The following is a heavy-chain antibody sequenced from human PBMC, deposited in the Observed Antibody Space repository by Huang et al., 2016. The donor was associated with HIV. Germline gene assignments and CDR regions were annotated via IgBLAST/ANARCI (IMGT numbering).Heavy chain of an antibody. Sequence: EVQLVESGGGLVKPGGSLRLACAASGFPFRNAWMGWVRQTAGKGLEWVGLIKSKNDGGTTDYAAPVKGRFTMSRDDSKNTVYLQMNGLKSEDTAVYYCTTWARTSAGGNWGQGTLVTVSS. CDR2: IKSKNDGGTT. CDR1: GFPFRNAW. D-gene: IGHD6-25*01. CDR3: TTWARTSAGGN. V-gene: IGHV3-15*05. J-gene: IGHJ4*02.